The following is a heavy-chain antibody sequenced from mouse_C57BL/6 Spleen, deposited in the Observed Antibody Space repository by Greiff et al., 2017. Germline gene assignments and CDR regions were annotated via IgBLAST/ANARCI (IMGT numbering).Heavy chain of an antibody. V-gene: IGHV1-64*01. CDR3: AKGEIYYGNGFAY. D-gene: IGHD2-1*01. J-gene: IGHJ3*01. Sequence: QVQLQQPGADLVKPGASVKLSCKASGYTFTSYWMHWVKQRPGQGLEWIGMIHPNSGSTNYNEKFKSKATLTVDKSSSTAYMQLSSLTSEDSAVYYCAKGEIYYGNGFAYWGQGTLVTVSA. CDR2: IHPNSGST. CDR1: GYTFTSYW.